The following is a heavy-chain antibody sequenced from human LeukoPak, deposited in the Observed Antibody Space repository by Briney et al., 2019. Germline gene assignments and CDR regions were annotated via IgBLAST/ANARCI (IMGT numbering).Heavy chain of an antibody. V-gene: IGHV3-7*01. J-gene: IGHJ4*02. Sequence: GSLRLSCAASGFTFSSYWMSWVRQAPGKGLEWVANIKQDGSEKYYVDSVKGRFTISRDNAKNSLYLQMNSLRAEDTAVYYCARGQGRGNYYFDYWGQGTLVTVSS. CDR1: GFTFSSYW. D-gene: IGHD1-7*01. CDR2: IKQDGSEK. CDR3: ARGQGRGNYYFDY.